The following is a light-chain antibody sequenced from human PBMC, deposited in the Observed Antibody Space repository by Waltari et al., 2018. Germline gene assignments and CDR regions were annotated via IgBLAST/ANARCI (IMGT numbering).Light chain of an antibody. CDR1: QSVNSY. J-gene: IGKJ5*01. CDR3: QQRGTWPPA. V-gene: IGKV3-11*01. CDR2: DAS. Sequence: EIVLTQSPATLSWSPGERATLSCRTSQSVNSYLAWYQQKPGQAPRLLIYDASKGATGIPARFSGSGSGTDFTLTISSLEPEDFAVYYCQQRGTWPPAFGQGTRLDIK.